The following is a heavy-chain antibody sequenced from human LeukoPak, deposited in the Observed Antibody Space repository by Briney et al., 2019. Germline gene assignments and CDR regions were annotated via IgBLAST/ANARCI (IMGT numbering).Heavy chain of an antibody. V-gene: IGHV4-59*01. CDR1: GDSISIYY. Sequence: SETLSLTCTVSGDSISIYYWSWIRQPPGKGLEWIGYIYNSRSTNYNPSLKSRVTISVDTSKNQFSLKLTSVTAADTAVYYCARGVSGSGTYSHFEYWGQGILVTVSS. J-gene: IGHJ4*02. D-gene: IGHD3-10*01. CDR3: ARGVSGSGTYSHFEY. CDR2: IYNSRST.